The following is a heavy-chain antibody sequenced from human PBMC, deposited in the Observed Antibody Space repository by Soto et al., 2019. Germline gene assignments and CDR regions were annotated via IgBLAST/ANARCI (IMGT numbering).Heavy chain of an antibody. Sequence: SGPTLVNPTQTLTLTCSFSGFSLTSTGVGVGWFRQPPGKALEWLGLTYWNDDDRYRSSLRSRLTITKDTSKNQVVLTMTNMDPEDTATYYCAHRPGGSGWRYYFDYWGQGALVTVSS. D-gene: IGHD6-19*01. CDR2: TYWNDDD. CDR3: AHRPGGSGWRYYFDY. CDR1: GFSLTSTGVG. V-gene: IGHV2-5*01. J-gene: IGHJ4*02.